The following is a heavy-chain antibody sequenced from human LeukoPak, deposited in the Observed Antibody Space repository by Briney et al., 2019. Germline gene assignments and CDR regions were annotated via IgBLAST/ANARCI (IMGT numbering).Heavy chain of an antibody. CDR1: GFTFSSYG. CDR3: AREAVGAPSDFDY. Sequence: TGGSLRLSCAASGFTFSSYGMHWVRQAPGKGLEWVAFIRYDGSNKYYADSVKGRFTISRDNSKNTLYLQMNSLRAEDTAVYYCAREAVGAPSDFDYWGQGTLVTVSS. CDR2: IRYDGSNK. V-gene: IGHV3-30*02. J-gene: IGHJ4*02. D-gene: IGHD1-26*01.